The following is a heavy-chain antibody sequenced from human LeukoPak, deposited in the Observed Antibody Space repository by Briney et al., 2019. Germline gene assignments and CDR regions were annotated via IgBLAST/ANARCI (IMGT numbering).Heavy chain of an antibody. CDR1: GFTFSIYA. CDR2: ISGSGGTT. J-gene: IGHJ3*02. Sequence: GGSLRLSCAASGFTFSIYAMSWVRQAPGKGLEWVSAISGSGGTTYYADSVKGRFTISRDSSKNTLYLQMNSLRAEDTAVYYCARSFGYGVDAFDIWGQGTMVTVSS. CDR3: ARSFGYGVDAFDI. D-gene: IGHD5-18*01. V-gene: IGHV3-23*01.